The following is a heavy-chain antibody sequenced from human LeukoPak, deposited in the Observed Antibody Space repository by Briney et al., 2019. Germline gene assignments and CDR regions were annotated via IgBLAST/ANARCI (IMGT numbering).Heavy chain of an antibody. V-gene: IGHV1-69*05. Sequence: ASVKVSCKASGGTFSSYAISWLRQAPGQGLEWMGRIIPIFGTANYAQKFQGRVTITTDESTSTAYMELSSLRSEDTAVYYCARGLGATSWFDPWGQGTLVTVSS. CDR1: GGTFSSYA. CDR3: ARGLGATSWFDP. J-gene: IGHJ5*02. D-gene: IGHD1-26*01. CDR2: IIPIFGTA.